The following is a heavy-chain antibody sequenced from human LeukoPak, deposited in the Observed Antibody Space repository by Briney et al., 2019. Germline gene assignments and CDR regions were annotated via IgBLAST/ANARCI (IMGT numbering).Heavy chain of an antibody. CDR2: IYTSGST. Sequence: SETLSLTCTVSGGSISSYYWSWIRQPPGKGLEWIGYIYTSGSTNYNPSLKSRVTISVDTSKNQFSLKLSSVTAADTAVYYCARHPNRNFVDYWGQGTLVTVSS. CDR3: ARHPNRNFVDY. D-gene: IGHD1-7*01. V-gene: IGHV4-4*09. CDR1: GGSISSYY. J-gene: IGHJ4*02.